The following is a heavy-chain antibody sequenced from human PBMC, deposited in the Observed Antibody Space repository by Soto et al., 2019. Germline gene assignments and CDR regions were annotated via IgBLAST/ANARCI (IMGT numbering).Heavy chain of an antibody. D-gene: IGHD3-16*01. J-gene: IGHJ6*02. CDR3: ARELPHARGRYMDV. Sequence: QVQLVQSGAEVKKPGSSVRVSCEASGGNFIDYAFSWVRQAPGQGLEWMGGIIPIIATADYAQKFQGRVTITADESTRTAYMEVTSLTSEDTAVYYCARELPHARGRYMDVWGQGTTVTVSS. V-gene: IGHV1-69*01. CDR2: IIPIIATA. CDR1: GGNFIDYA.